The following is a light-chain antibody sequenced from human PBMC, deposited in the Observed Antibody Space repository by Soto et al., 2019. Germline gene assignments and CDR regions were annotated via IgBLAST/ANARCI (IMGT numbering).Light chain of an antibody. Sequence: QSALTQPASVSGSPGQSITISCTGTSSDVGGYNYVSWYQQHPGKAPKLMIYDVGNRPSGVSNRFSGSKSGNTASLTISGLQAEDEADYYCSSYTSSSDRVFGGGTKVTVL. J-gene: IGLJ2*01. V-gene: IGLV2-14*01. CDR2: DVG. CDR1: SSDVGGYNY. CDR3: SSYTSSSDRV.